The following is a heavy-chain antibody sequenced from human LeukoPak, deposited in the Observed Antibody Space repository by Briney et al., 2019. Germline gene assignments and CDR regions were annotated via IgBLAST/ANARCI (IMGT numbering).Heavy chain of an antibody. D-gene: IGHD6-13*01. Sequence: SETLSLTCTVSGGSISSYYWSWIRQPPGKGLEWIGYIYYSGSTNYNPSLKSRVTISVDTSKNQFSLKLSSVTAADTAVYYCARHIASSSWRPNNWFDHWGQGTLVTVSS. CDR3: ARHIASSSWRPNNWFDH. J-gene: IGHJ5*02. CDR2: IYYSGST. V-gene: IGHV4-59*08. CDR1: GGSISSYY.